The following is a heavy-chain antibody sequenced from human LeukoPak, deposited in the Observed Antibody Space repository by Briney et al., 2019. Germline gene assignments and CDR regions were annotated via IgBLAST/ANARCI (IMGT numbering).Heavy chain of an antibody. D-gene: IGHD3-10*01. CDR3: ARGGDRSFDY. CDR2: INDSGTA. CDR1: GGTFSGYF. J-gene: IGHJ4*02. V-gene: IGHV4-34*01. Sequence: PSETLSLTCAVYGGTFSGYFWSWLRQSPEKGLEWIGEINDSGTANYNPSLKSRVTISVDKAKNQFSLNLNSVTAADTAVYYCARGGDRSFDYWGQGTLVTVSS.